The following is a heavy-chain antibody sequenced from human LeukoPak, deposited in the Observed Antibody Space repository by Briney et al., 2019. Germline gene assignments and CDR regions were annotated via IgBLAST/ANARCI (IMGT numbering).Heavy chain of an antibody. Sequence: SVKVSCKASGGTFSSYAISWVRPAPGQGLEWMGGIIPIFGTANYAQKFQGRVTITADESTSTAYMELSSLRFDDTALYFCARALFSADHGDGGWGQGTLVTVSS. J-gene: IGHJ4*02. V-gene: IGHV1-69*13. CDR2: IIPIFGTA. D-gene: IGHD4-17*01. CDR3: ARALFSADHGDGG. CDR1: GGTFSSYA.